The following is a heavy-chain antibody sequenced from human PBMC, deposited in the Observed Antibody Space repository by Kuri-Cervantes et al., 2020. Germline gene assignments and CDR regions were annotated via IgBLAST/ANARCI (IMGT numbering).Heavy chain of an antibody. CDR2: ISYDGSNK. Sequence: GGSLRLSCAASGFTFSSYAMSWVRQAPGKGLEWVAVISYDGSNKYYADSVKGRFTISRDNSKNTLYLQMNSLRAEDTAVYYCATFWAKELLVYYYYGMDVWGQGTTVTVSS. D-gene: IGHD2-15*01. J-gene: IGHJ6*02. CDR1: GFTFSSYA. V-gene: IGHV3-30-3*01. CDR3: ATFWAKELLVYYYYGMDV.